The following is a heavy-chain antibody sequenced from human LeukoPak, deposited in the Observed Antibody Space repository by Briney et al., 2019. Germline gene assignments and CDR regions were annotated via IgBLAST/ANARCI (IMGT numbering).Heavy chain of an antibody. J-gene: IGHJ3*02. CDR1: GYTFTGYY. CDR3: AREERYCSGGSCHPLYAFDI. D-gene: IGHD2-15*01. Sequence: ASVKVSCKASGYTFTGYYMHWVRQAPGQGLEWMGRINPNSGGTNYAQKFQGRVTMTRDTSISTAYRELSRLRSDDTAVYYCAREERYCSGGSCHPLYAFDIWGQGTMVTVSS. V-gene: IGHV1-2*06. CDR2: INPNSGGT.